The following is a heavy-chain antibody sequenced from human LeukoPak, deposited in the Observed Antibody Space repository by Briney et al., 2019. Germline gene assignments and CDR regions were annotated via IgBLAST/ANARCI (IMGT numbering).Heavy chain of an antibody. Sequence: GGSLRLSCAAFGFTFSSYGMHWVRQAPGKGLEWVAVVWSDGSDIYYGDSVKGRFTISRDNSKSTLCLQMNSLRAEDTAVYYCAKQLGYCSDGSCYFPYWGQGTLVTVSS. CDR3: AKQLGYCSDGSCYFPY. V-gene: IGHV3-33*06. CDR1: GFTFSSYG. D-gene: IGHD2-15*01. J-gene: IGHJ4*02. CDR2: VWSDGSDI.